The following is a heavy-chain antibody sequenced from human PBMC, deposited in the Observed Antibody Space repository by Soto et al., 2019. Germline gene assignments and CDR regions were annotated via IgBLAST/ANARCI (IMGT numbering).Heavy chain of an antibody. CDR2: IIPIFGTA. D-gene: IGHD6-13*01. CDR1: GVTFSSYA. Sequence: SVKVSCKASGVTFSSYAISWVRQAPLQGLEWMGGIIPIFGTANYAQKFQGWVTMTRDTSISTAYMELSRLRSDDTAVYYCARGQQLAHFDYWGQGTLVTVSS. V-gene: IGHV1-69*05. J-gene: IGHJ4*02. CDR3: ARGQQLAHFDY.